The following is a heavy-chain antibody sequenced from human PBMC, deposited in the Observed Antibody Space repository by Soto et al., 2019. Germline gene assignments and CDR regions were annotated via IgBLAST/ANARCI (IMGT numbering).Heavy chain of an antibody. CDR2: ISTYNGNT. CDR1: GYTFTNYG. V-gene: IGHV1-18*01. J-gene: IGHJ6*03. CDR3: ARTTVTASYYYMDV. D-gene: IGHD4-17*01. Sequence: QVQLVQSGAEVKQPGASVKVSCKASGYTFTNYGFTWVRQAPGQGLEWMGWISTYNGNTKYAQKVQGRLTMTTDTPTSTANMELTSLRSDDTAVYYCARTTVTASYYYMDVWGKGTTVTVSS.